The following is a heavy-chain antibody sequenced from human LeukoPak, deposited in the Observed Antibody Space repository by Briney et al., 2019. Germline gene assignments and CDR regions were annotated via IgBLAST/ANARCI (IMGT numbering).Heavy chain of an antibody. D-gene: IGHD1-14*01. CDR1: GFTCTTYW. J-gene: IGHJ4*02. Sequence: GRSLRLSCVASGFTCTTYWMTWVRQAPGKGLEWVASIKQDGSEKYYVDSVKGRFTISRDNAKTSLYLQMNSLRAEDTSVYYCARDQPAVPPGAFDYWGQGTLVTVSS. CDR3: ARDQPAVPPGAFDY. V-gene: IGHV3-7*01. CDR2: IKQDGSEK.